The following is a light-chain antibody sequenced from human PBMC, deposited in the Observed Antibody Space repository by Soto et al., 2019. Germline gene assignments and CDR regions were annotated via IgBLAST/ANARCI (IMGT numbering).Light chain of an antibody. CDR2: DAS. CDR1: QALLRSNGYNY. CDR3: QHYDNLPLT. Sequence: DIVMTQSPLSLTVTPGEPASISCRSSQALLRSNGYNYFNWYHQKPGKAPKLLIFDASNLERGVPSRFSGSGSRTHFSLSINNLQPEDVGTYFCQHYDNLPLTFGGGTKVDIK. V-gene: IGKV1-33*01. J-gene: IGKJ4*01.